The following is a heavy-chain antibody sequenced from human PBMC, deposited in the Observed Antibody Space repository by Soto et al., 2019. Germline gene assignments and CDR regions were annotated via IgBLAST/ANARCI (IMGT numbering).Heavy chain of an antibody. CDR3: ARRKRFGEFYY. J-gene: IGHJ4*02. V-gene: IGHV4-34*01. Sequence: SETLSLTCAVYGGSFSGYFWSWIRQPPGKGLEWIGEINHSGSTNYNPSLKSRVTISVDTSKNQFSLKLSSVTAADTAVYYCARRKRFGEFYYWGQGTLVTVSS. D-gene: IGHD3-10*01. CDR2: INHSGST. CDR1: GGSFSGYF.